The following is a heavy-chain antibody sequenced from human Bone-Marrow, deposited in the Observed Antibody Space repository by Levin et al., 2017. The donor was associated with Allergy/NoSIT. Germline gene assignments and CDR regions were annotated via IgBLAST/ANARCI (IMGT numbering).Heavy chain of an antibody. CDR2: INYVEST. CDR3: ARQSVTMLRGDSPRLDP. CDR1: GASISASTTYY. J-gene: IGHJ5*02. V-gene: IGHV4-39*01. D-gene: IGHD3-10*01. Sequence: SETLSLTCTVSGASISASTTYYWAWIRQPPGQGLEWIGTINYVESTYYKPSLKSRVTISVDTSKDQFFLKLTSVTAADTGVYYCARQSVTMLRGDSPRLDPWGQGTLVTVSS.